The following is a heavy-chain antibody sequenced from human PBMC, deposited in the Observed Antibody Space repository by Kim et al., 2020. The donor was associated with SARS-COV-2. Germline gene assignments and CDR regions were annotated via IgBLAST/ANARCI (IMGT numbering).Heavy chain of an antibody. CDR2: IKSKTDGGTT. CDR3: RATITRGIFIYS. Sequence: GGSLRLSCAASGFTLSNAYMTWVRQAPGKGLEWVGRIKSKTDGGTTDYAAPVRGRFTISRDDSKNTLYLQMDSLRTEDTAVYYCRATITRGIFIYSWDQGTLVTVSA. CDR1: GFTLSNAY. V-gene: IGHV3-15*01. J-gene: IGHJ4*02. D-gene: IGHD3-10*01.